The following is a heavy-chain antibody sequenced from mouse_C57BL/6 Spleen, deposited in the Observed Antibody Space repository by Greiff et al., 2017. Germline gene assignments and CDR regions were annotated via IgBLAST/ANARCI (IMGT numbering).Heavy chain of an antibody. V-gene: IGHV1-64*01. J-gene: IGHJ1*03. CDR1: GYTFTSYW. Sequence: VQLQQPGAELVKPGASVKLSCKASGYTFTSYWMHWVKQRPGQGLEWIGMIHPNSGSTNYNEKFKSKATLAVDKSSSTAYMQLSSLTSEDSAVXYCAGYYGSSYSSWYFDVWGTGTTVTVSS. CDR2: IHPNSGST. D-gene: IGHD1-1*01. CDR3: AGYYGSSYSSWYFDV.